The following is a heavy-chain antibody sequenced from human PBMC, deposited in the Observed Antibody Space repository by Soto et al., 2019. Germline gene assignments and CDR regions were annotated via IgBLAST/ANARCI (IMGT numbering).Heavy chain of an antibody. CDR1: GFTFSSYA. V-gene: IGHV3-23*01. CDR3: AKHVTGANWFDP. Sequence: GGSLRLSCAASGFTFSSYAMSWVRQAPGKGLEWVSAISGSGASTHYADSVKGRFTISRDNSKNTLFLQMNSLRAEDTAVYYCAKHVTGANWFDPWGQGTLVTVSS. J-gene: IGHJ5*02. CDR2: ISGSGAST. D-gene: IGHD2-21*02.